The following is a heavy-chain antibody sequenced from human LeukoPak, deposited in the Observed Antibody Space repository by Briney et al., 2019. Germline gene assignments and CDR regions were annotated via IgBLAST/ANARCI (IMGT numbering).Heavy chain of an antibody. V-gene: IGHV4-34*01. CDR2: INHSGST. CDR3: ARGFRYARYFDY. Sequence: SETLSLTCAVYGGSFSGYYWSWIRQPPGKGLEWIGEINHSGSTNYNPSLKGLVTISVETSKNKFSLKLSSVTAADTAVYYCARGFRYARYFDYWGQGTLVTVSS. CDR1: GGSFSGYY. D-gene: IGHD5-18*01. J-gene: IGHJ4*02.